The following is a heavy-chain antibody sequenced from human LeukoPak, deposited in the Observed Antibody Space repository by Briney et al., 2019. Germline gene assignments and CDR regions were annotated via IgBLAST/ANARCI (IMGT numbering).Heavy chain of an antibody. Sequence: ASVKVSCKASGYTFTSYYMHWVRQAPGQGLEWTGIINPSGGSTSYAQKFQGRVTMTRDTSTSTVYMELSSLRSEDTAVYYCARLYYYGSGTPPYAFDIWGQGTMVTVSS. CDR2: INPSGGST. CDR3: ARLYYYGSGTPPYAFDI. D-gene: IGHD3-10*01. CDR1: GYTFTSYY. J-gene: IGHJ3*02. V-gene: IGHV1-46*01.